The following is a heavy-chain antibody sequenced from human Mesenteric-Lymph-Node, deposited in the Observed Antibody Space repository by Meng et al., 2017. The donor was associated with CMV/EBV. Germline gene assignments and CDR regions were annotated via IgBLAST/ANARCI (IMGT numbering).Heavy chain of an antibody. Sequence: YSEFSLSTSGVSVGWIRQPPGKALELLALIYWDDDKRYSPSLKGRLTITKDTSKNQVVLTMTNMDPVDTASYYCARQWLGELAFDSWGQGALVTVSS. V-gene: IGHV2-5*02. D-gene: IGHD3-10*01. CDR3: ARQWLGELAFDS. CDR1: EFSLSTSGVS. J-gene: IGHJ4*02. CDR2: IYWDDDK.